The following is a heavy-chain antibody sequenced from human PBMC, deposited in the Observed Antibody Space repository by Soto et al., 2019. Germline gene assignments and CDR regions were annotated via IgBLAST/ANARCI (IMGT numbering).Heavy chain of an antibody. Sequence: AAGKVSCKDSGYTFTSYAMHWVRQAPGQRLEWMGWINAGNGNTKYSQKFQGRVTITRDTSASTAYMELSSLRSEDTAVYYCARESVLFFGMWGTGAYDIWGQGTILIVSS. CDR2: INAGNGNT. J-gene: IGHJ3*02. CDR1: GYTFTSYA. CDR3: ARESVLFFGMWGTGAYDI. V-gene: IGHV1-3*01. D-gene: IGHD3-3*01.